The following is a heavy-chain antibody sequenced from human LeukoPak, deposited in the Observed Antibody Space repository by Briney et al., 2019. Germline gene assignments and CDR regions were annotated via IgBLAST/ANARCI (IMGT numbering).Heavy chain of an antibody. CDR1: GYAFTSYG. D-gene: IGHD6-6*01. V-gene: IGHV1-46*01. CDR3: ARDPLYSSSSPHYYYYYYMDV. Sequence: ASEKVSCKASGYAFTSYGISWVRQAPGQGLEWMGIINPSGGSTSYAQKFQGRVTMTRDMSTSTVYMELSSLRSEDTAVYYCARDPLYSSSSPHYYYYYYMDVWGKGTTVTVSS. J-gene: IGHJ6*03. CDR2: INPSGGST.